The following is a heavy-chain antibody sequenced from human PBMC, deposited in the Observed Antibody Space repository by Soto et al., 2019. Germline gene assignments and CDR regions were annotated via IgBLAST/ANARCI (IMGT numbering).Heavy chain of an antibody. J-gene: IGHJ6*02. Sequence: QVQLVQSGAEVKKSGASVKVSCKASGYTFTSYDINWVRQATGQGLAWMGWMNPNNGNTGYAQKFQGRVTMTRNTSISTAYTELSSLRSEDTAVYYCAREKTSYGMDVWGQGTTVTVSS. CDR3: AREKTSYGMDV. CDR1: GYTFTSYD. V-gene: IGHV1-8*01. CDR2: MNPNNGNT.